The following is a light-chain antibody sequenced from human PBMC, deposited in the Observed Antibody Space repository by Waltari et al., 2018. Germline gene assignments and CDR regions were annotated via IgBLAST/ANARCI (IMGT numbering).Light chain of an antibody. CDR3: QTWGTGIQV. CDR1: SGHSSYA. V-gene: IGLV4-69*01. J-gene: IGLJ2*01. Sequence: QLVLTQSPSASASLGASVKLTCTLTSGHSSYAIAWHPQPPEKGPRYLMKLNSDGSHSKGDGIPDRFSGSSSGAERYLTISSLQSEDEADYYCQTWGTGIQVFGGGTKLTVL. CDR2: LNSDGSH.